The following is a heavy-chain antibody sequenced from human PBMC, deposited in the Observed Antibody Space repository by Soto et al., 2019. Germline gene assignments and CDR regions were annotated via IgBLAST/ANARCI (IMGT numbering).Heavy chain of an antibody. Sequence: EVQLVESGGGLVKPGGSLRLSCAASGFTFSSYSMNWVRQAPGKGLEWVSSISSSTNYIYYADSVKGRFTISRDNAKNSRYLQMNSLRAEDTAVYYCARDRRDGYNFDYWVQGTLVTVSS. CDR3: ARDRRDGYNFDY. V-gene: IGHV3-21*01. CDR1: GFTFSSYS. D-gene: IGHD5-12*01. J-gene: IGHJ4*02. CDR2: ISSSTNYI.